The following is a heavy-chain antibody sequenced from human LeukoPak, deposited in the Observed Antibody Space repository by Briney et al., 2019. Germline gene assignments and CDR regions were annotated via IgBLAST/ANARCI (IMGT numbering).Heavy chain of an antibody. J-gene: IGHJ4*02. D-gene: IGHD6-13*01. CDR2: IIPIFGTA. Sequence: SVKVSCKASVGTFTSYAISWVRQSPGQGLEWMGSIIPIFGTANYAQKFQGRVAITADESTSTAYMELSSLRLEDTAVYYCAREAAAGTQLDDWGQGTLVTVSS. CDR1: VGTFTSYA. CDR3: AREAAAGTQLDD. V-gene: IGHV1-69*13.